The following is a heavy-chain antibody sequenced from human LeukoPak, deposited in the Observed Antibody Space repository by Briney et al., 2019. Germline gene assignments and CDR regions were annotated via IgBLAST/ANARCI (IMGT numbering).Heavy chain of an antibody. J-gene: IGHJ3*02. CDR3: TRDQPPAAIGAAFDI. CDR1: GFTFGDYA. Sequence: GGSLRLSCTASGFTFGDYAMSWFRQAPGKGPEGGGFIRSKAYGGTTEYAASGKVRFTISRDDSKSIAYLQMNSLKTEDTAVYYCTRDQPPAAIGAAFDIWGQGTMVTVSS. D-gene: IGHD2-2*02. CDR2: IRSKAYGGTT. V-gene: IGHV3-49*03.